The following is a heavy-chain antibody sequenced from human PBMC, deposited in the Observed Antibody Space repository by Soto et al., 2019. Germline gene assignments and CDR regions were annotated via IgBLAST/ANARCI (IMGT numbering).Heavy chain of an antibody. CDR1: GFTFSNAW. V-gene: IGHV3-15*07. CDR2: IKSKTNGGTT. CDR3: TTERTQRWFGELLTAPYFDY. J-gene: IGHJ4*02. Sequence: PGGSLRLSCAASGFTFSNAWMNWVRQAPGKGLEWVGRIKSKTNGGTTDYAAPVKGRFTISRDDSKNTLYLQMNSLKTEDTAVYYCTTERTQRWFGELLTAPYFDYWGQGTLVTVSS. D-gene: IGHD3-10*01.